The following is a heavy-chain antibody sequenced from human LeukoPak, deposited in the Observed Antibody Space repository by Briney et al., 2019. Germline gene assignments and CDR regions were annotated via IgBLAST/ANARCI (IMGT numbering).Heavy chain of an antibody. V-gene: IGHV4-30-2*01. Sequence: SETLSLTCSVSGGSISSGGYSWSWIRQPPGKGLEWIGYIYHSGSTYYNPSLKSRVTISVDRSKNQFSLKLSSVTAADTAVYYCARSPYGSGSFFDYWGQGTLVTVSS. CDR3: ARSPYGSGSFFDY. D-gene: IGHD3-10*01. J-gene: IGHJ4*02. CDR2: IYHSGST. CDR1: GGSISSGGYS.